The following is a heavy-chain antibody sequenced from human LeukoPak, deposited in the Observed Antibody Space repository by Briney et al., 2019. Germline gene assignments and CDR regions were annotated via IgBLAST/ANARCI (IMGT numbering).Heavy chain of an antibody. CDR3: AREVVQKQFSHGVDL. D-gene: IGHD2-21*01. V-gene: IGHV4-59*01. CDR1: GGSISSYY. Sequence: PSETLSLTCTVSGGSISSYYWSWIRQPPGKGLEWIGYIYYSGSTNYNPSLKSRVTISVDTSKNQFSLKLSSVTAADTAVYYCAREVVQKQFSHGVDLWGPGTTVTVSS. J-gene: IGHJ6*02. CDR2: IYYSGST.